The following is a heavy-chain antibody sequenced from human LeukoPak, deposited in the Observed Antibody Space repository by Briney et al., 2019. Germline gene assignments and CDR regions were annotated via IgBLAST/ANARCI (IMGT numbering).Heavy chain of an antibody. D-gene: IGHD5-24*01. J-gene: IGHJ4*02. CDR2: ISSSSTYI. CDR1: GFTFNSYS. CDR3: ARDAYNSYDY. Sequence: GGCLRLSCAASGFTFNSYSMHWVRQAPGKGLEWVSSISSSSTYIYYADSVKGRFTISRDNAMNSLYLQMNSLRAEDTAVYYCARDAYNSYDYWGQGTLVTVSS. V-gene: IGHV3-21*01.